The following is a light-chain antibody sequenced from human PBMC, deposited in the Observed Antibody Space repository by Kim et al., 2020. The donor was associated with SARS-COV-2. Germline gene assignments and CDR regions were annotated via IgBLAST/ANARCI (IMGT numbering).Light chain of an antibody. V-gene: IGKV3-11*01. Sequence: SLSPGERATLSCRASQSVSSHLAWYQQKPGQAPGLLIYDASSRAAGVPARFSGSGSGTDFTLTISSLQPEDFAVYYCQQRSNWPRTFGQGTKVEI. CDR1: QSVSSH. CDR2: DAS. J-gene: IGKJ1*01. CDR3: QQRSNWPRT.